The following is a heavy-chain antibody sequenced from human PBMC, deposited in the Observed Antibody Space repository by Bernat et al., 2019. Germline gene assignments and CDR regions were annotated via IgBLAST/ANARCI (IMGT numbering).Heavy chain of an antibody. J-gene: IGHJ3*02. CDR1: GFTFSSYE. CDR2: ISSSGSTI. D-gene: IGHD4-17*01. Sequence: EVQLVESGGGLVQPGGSLRLSCAASGFTFSSYEMNWVRQAPGKGLEWVSYISSSGSTIYYADSAKGRFTISRDNAKNSLYLQMNSLRAEDTAVYYCASGGYGDYEMAFDIWGQGTMVTVSS. V-gene: IGHV3-48*03. CDR3: ASGGYGDYEMAFDI.